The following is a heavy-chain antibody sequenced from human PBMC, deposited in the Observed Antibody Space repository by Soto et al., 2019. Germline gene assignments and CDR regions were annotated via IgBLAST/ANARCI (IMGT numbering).Heavy chain of an antibody. D-gene: IGHD6-19*01. CDR2: IIPIFGTA. Sequence: QVQLVQSGAEVKKPGSSVKVSCKASGGTFSSYAISWVRQAPGQGPEWMGGIIPIFGTANYAQKFQGRVTITADESTSTAYMELSSLRSEETAVYYCARAREHWLESDVWGQGTTVTVSS. J-gene: IGHJ6*02. CDR3: ARAREHWLESDV. V-gene: IGHV1-69*01. CDR1: GGTFSSYA.